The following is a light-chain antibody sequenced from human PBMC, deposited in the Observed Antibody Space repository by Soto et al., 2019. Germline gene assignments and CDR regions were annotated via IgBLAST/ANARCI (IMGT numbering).Light chain of an antibody. J-gene: IGLJ2*01. CDR2: EVY. CDR3: SSYAGSKNLGV. Sequence: QSVLTQPPSASGSPGQSVTISCTGTGSDVGAYNFVSWYQHHPGKAPQALIYEVYKRPSGVPDRFSGSKSGNTASLTVSGLQTEDGADYYCSSYAGSKNLGVFGGGTKVTVL. CDR1: GSDVGAYNF. V-gene: IGLV2-8*01.